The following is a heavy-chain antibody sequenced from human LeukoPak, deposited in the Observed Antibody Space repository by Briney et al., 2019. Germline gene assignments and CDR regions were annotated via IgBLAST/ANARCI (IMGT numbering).Heavy chain of an antibody. Sequence: SETLSLTCTVSGGSISSSSYYWGWIRQPPGKGLEWIGSIYYSGSTYYNPSLKSRVTISVDTSKNQFSLKLSSVTAADTAVYYCARSRIVGATRPFFDYWGQGTLATVSS. D-gene: IGHD1-26*01. CDR1: GGSISSSSYY. CDR3: ARSRIVGATRPFFDY. CDR2: IYYSGST. V-gene: IGHV4-39*01. J-gene: IGHJ4*02.